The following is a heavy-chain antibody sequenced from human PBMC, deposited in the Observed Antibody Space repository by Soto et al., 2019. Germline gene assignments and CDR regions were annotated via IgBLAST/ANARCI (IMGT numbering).Heavy chain of an antibody. D-gene: IGHD5-12*01. V-gene: IGHV3-33*01. J-gene: IGHJ4*02. Sequence: GGSLRLSCAASGFTFSSYGMHWVRQAPGKGLEWVAVIWYDGSNKYYADSVKGRFTISRDNSKNTLYLQMNSLRAEDTAVYYCARDGWRDGYNYGFDYWRQGTLVTVSS. CDR2: IWYDGSNK. CDR3: ARDGWRDGYNYGFDY. CDR1: GFTFSSYG.